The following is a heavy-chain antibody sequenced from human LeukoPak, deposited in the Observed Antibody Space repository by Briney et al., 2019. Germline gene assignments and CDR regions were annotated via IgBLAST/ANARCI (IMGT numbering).Heavy chain of an antibody. Sequence: SVTLSLTCTVSGGSISSSSYYWGWIRQPPGKGLEWIGSIYYSGSTYYNPSLKSRVTISVDTSKNQFSLKLSSVAAADTAVYYCATPYDFWSGYSYWGQGTLVTVSS. D-gene: IGHD3-3*01. CDR3: ATPYDFWSGYSY. V-gene: IGHV4-39*07. CDR1: GGSISSSSYY. J-gene: IGHJ4*02. CDR2: IYYSGST.